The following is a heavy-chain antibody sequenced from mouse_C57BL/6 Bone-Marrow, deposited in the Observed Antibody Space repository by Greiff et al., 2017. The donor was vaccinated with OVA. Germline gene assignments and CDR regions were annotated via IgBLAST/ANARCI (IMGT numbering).Heavy chain of an antibody. D-gene: IGHD2-4*01. Sequence: PVASVKLSCKASGYTFTSYWMHWVKQRTLPCLELIGRIDPNSGGTKYNEKFKSKATLTVDKPSSTAYMQLSSLTSEDSAVYYCARDDYDVHWYFDVWGTGTTVTVSS. J-gene: IGHJ1*03. CDR3: ARDDYDVHWYFDV. CDR2: IDPNSGGT. CDR1: GYTFTSYW. V-gene: IGHV1-72*01.